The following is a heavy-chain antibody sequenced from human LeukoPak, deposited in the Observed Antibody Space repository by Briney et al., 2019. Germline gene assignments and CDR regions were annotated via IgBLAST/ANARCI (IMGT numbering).Heavy chain of an antibody. V-gene: IGHV4-59*08. CDR3: ARHGRGYYYDSSVRGGFDY. J-gene: IGHJ4*02. Sequence: SETLSLTCTVSGGSISSYYWSWIRQPPGKGLEWIGYIYYSGSTNYNPSLKSRVTISVDTSKNQFSLKLSSVTAADTAVFYCARHGRGYYYDSSVRGGFDYWGQGTLATVSS. D-gene: IGHD3-22*01. CDR1: GGSISSYY. CDR2: IYYSGST.